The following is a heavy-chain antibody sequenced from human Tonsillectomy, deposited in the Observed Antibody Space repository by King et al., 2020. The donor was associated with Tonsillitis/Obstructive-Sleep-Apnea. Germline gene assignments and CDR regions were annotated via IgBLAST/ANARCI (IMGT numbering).Heavy chain of an antibody. D-gene: IGHD1-26*01. J-gene: IGHJ3*02. CDR1: GFAFDNHW. CDR3: ARESSGISQTDAFDI. Sequence: VQLVESGGGLVQPGGSLRLSCAASGFAFDNHWMHWVRQAPGKGLVWVSRVNRDETSRDYADPVKGRFTISRDKVKNTLYLQMNSLRVEDTAVYYCARESSGISQTDAFDIWGQGTMVTVSS. V-gene: IGHV3-74*01. CDR2: VNRDETSR.